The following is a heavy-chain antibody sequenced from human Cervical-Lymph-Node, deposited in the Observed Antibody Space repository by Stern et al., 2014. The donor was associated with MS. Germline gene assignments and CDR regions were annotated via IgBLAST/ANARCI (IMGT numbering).Heavy chain of an antibody. CDR3: AIHSCDRFFDH. J-gene: IGHJ4*02. Sequence: VQLVESGSELKKPGASVKVSCKAFGYTFTSYAVNWVRQAPGQGLEWMGWINTNTGNPNYAQSFTGRFVFYSDTSVSTAHLQISSLKAEDTAAYFCAIHSCDRFFDHWGQGTLVTVSS. CDR1: GYTFTSYA. V-gene: IGHV7-4-1*02. CDR2: INTNTGNP. D-gene: IGHD2-15*01.